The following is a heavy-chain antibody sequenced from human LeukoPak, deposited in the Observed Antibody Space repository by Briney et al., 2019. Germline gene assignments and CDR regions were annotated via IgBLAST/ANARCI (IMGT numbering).Heavy chain of an antibody. V-gene: IGHV1-69*13. CDR1: GDTVSSYV. CDR3: ARAEDQGRYFDWLPGFAS. CDR2: ILPIFGTA. J-gene: IGHJ5*01. Sequence: GASVKASCKASGDTVSSYVISWVRQAPGQGLEWMGGILPIFGTAIYAQKFQGRVTVTADEPTSTAYMELSSLRSEDTAVYYCARAEDQGRYFDWLPGFASWGQGTLVTVSS. D-gene: IGHD3-9*01.